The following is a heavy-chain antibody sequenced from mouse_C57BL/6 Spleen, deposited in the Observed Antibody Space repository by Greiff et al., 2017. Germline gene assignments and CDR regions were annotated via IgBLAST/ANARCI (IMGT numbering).Heavy chain of an antibody. Sequence: QVPLEQPGAELVKPGASVKLFCKASGYTFPSYWVPWVEPRPGQGLEWIGMIHPNSGSSNYNEKFKSKATLTVDKSSRTAYMQLSSLTSEDSAVYYCARERITTVVAPFDYWGQGTTLTVSS. V-gene: IGHV1-64*01. CDR2: IHPNSGSS. CDR3: ARERITTVVAPFDY. D-gene: IGHD1-1*01. J-gene: IGHJ2*01. CDR1: GYTFPSYW.